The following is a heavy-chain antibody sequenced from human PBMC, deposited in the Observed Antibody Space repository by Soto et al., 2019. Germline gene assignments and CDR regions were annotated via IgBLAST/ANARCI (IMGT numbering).Heavy chain of an antibody. J-gene: IGHJ6*02. CDR1: GFTFSSYG. CDR2: IWSDGSNK. CDR3: ARESYGMDV. Sequence: QVQLVESGGGVVQPGRSLRLSCAASGFTFSSYGMLWVRQAPGKGLEWVALIWSDGSNKYYADSVKGRFTISRDNSKNTLYLQMNSLRAEDTAVYYCARESYGMDVWGQGTTVTVSS. V-gene: IGHV3-33*01.